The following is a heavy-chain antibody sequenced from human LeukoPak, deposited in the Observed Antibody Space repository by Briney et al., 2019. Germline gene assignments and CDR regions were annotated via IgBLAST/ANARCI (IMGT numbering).Heavy chain of an antibody. CDR2: IYYSGST. J-gene: IGHJ4*02. CDR3: AASGYSYGFSPMIDY. V-gene: IGHV4-59*01. CDR1: GGSISSYY. Sequence: SETLSLTCTVSGGSISSYYWSWIRQPPGKGLEWIGYIYYSGSTNYNPSLKSRVTISVDTSKNQFSLKLSSVTAADTAVYYCAASGYSYGFSPMIDYWGQGTLVTVSS. D-gene: IGHD5-18*01.